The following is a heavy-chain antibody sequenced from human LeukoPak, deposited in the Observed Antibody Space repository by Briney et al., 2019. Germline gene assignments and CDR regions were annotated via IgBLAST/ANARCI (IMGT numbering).Heavy chain of an antibody. CDR3: ARELRWGNSIDY. J-gene: IGHJ4*02. Sequence: TSETLSLTCTVSGGPISSSSYYWSWIRQPPGKGLEWIGYIYYSGTTNYNPSLRSRVTISIDTSKNQFSLKLSSVTAADTAVYYCARELRWGNSIDYWGQGTLVTVSS. V-gene: IGHV4-61*01. D-gene: IGHD4-23*01. CDR2: IYYSGTT. CDR1: GGPISSSSYY.